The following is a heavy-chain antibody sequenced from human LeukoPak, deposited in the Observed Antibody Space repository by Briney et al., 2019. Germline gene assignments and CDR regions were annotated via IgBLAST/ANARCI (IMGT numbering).Heavy chain of an antibody. J-gene: IGHJ4*02. Sequence: KASETLSLTCTVSGGSISSYYWSWIRQPPGKGLEWIGYIYYSGSTNYNPSLKSRVTISVDTSKNQFSLKLSSVTAADTAVYYCAREFDILTGYYTSPERYFDYWGQGTLVTVSS. CDR2: IYYSGST. D-gene: IGHD3-9*01. CDR3: AREFDILTGYYTSPERYFDY. CDR1: GGSISSYY. V-gene: IGHV4-59*01.